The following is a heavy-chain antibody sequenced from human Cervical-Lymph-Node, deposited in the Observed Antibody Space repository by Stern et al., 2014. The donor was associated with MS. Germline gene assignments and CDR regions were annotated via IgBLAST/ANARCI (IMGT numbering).Heavy chain of an antibody. Sequence: QVQLQESDPGLVKPSQTLSLTCAVSGGSISSGEYYWSWIRQSPGKGLEWIGYIHYSGTTYYNPSLKSRVTISVDTSKNQFSLKLSSVTAADTAVYYCSRDADAYSLVFGYWGRGTLVTVSS. J-gene: IGHJ4*02. D-gene: IGHD5-24*01. CDR1: GGSISSGEYY. V-gene: IGHV4-30-4*01. CDR2: IHYSGTT. CDR3: SRDADAYSLVFGY.